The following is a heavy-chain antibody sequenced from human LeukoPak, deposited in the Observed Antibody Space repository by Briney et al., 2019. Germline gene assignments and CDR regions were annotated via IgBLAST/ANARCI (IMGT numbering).Heavy chain of an antibody. CDR2: TSSDESST. V-gene: IGHV3-74*01. Sequence: GGSLRLSCAASGFTFGSYWMHWVRRAPGKGLVWVSRTSSDESSTSYADSVKGRFTISRDNAKNTLYLKMNSLRAEDTAIYFCARGGFTGTSCPYFDYWGQGTLVTVSS. J-gene: IGHJ4*02. CDR3: ARGGFTGTSCPYFDY. CDR1: GFTFGSYW. D-gene: IGHD2-2*01.